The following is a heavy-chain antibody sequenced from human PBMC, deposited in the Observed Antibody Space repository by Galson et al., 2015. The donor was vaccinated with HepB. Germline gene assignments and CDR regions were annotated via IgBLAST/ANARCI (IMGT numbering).Heavy chain of an antibody. CDR3: ARSRGYSNGYDAFDI. CDR2: TDPTDSYT. Sequence: QSGAEVKKPAESLRISCEGSGYSFTNYWISWVRQMPGKGLEWMGRTDPTDSYTYHSPSFQGHVTISAAKSISTAYLQWSSLKASDTAMYYCARSRGYSNGYDAFDIWGQGTTVTVSP. V-gene: IGHV5-10-1*01. D-gene: IGHD5-18*01. J-gene: IGHJ3*02. CDR1: GYSFTNYW.